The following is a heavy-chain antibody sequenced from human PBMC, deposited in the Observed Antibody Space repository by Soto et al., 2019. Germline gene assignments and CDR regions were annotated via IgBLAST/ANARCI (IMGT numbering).Heavy chain of an antibody. J-gene: IGHJ4*02. CDR2: IYHSGCT. D-gene: IGHD4-17*01. Sequence: QVQLQESGPGLVKPSGTLSLTCAVSSGSISSSNWWSWVRQPPGKGLEWIGEIYHSGCTNYNPSLKSRVSIPVDKSKHQFSLKLSSVTAADTAVYYCASIPDGAYPQFDYWGQGTLVTVSS. V-gene: IGHV4-4*02. CDR1: SGSISSSNW. CDR3: ASIPDGAYPQFDY.